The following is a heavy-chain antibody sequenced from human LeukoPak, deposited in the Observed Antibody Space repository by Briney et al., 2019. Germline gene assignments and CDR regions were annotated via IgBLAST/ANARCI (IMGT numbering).Heavy chain of an antibody. Sequence: GGSLRLSCAASGFTFSSYWMSWVRQAPGKGLEWVANIKQDGSEKYYVDSVKGRFTISRDNAKNSLYLQMNSLRAEDTAVYYCARDPIVVVTPDYYYYGMDVWGQGTTVSVSS. CDR2: IKQDGSEK. J-gene: IGHJ6*02. CDR3: ARDPIVVVTPDYYYYGMDV. D-gene: IGHD3-22*01. CDR1: GFTFSSYW. V-gene: IGHV3-7*05.